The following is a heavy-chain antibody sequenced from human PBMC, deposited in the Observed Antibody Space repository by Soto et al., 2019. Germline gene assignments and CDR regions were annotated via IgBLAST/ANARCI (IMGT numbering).Heavy chain of an antibody. Sequence: SETLSLTCTVSGGSISSYYWSWIRQPPGKGLEWIGYIYYSGSTNYNPSLKSRVTISVDTSKNQFSLKLSSVTAADTAVYYCARLRVGNIFDPWGQGTLVTVSS. CDR1: GGSISSYY. CDR3: ARLRVGNIFDP. V-gene: IGHV4-59*08. D-gene: IGHD3-10*01. CDR2: IYYSGST. J-gene: IGHJ5*02.